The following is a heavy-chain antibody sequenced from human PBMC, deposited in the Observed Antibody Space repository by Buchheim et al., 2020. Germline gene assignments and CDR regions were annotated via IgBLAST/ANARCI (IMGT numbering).Heavy chain of an antibody. CDR1: GGTFSSYT. J-gene: IGHJ6*02. V-gene: IGHV1-69*08. Sequence: QVQLVQSGAEVKKPGSSVKVSCKASGGTFSSYTISWVRQAPGQGLEWMGRIIPILGIANYAQQFQGRVTITADQSTSTAYMELSSLRAEDTAVYYCARDLGYSYGPYYYGMDVWGQGTT. D-gene: IGHD5-18*01. CDR2: IIPILGIA. CDR3: ARDLGYSYGPYYYGMDV.